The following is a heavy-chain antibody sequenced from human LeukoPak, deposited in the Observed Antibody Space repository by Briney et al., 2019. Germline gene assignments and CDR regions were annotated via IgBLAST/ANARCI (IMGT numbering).Heavy chain of an antibody. CDR2: IYYSGST. J-gene: IGHJ4*02. CDR1: GGSISSSSYY. Sequence: SETLSLTCTVSGGSISSSSYYWGWIRQPAGKGLEWIGSIYYSGSTYYNPSLKSRVTISVDTSKNQFSLKLSSVTAADTAVYYCARLNGDYEVYIDYWGQGTLVTVSS. D-gene: IGHD4-17*01. V-gene: IGHV4-39*01. CDR3: ARLNGDYEVYIDY.